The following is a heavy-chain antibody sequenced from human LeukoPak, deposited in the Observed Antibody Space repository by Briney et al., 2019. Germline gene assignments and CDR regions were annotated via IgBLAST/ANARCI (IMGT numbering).Heavy chain of an antibody. CDR3: ARSDYGGNSGFDY. Sequence: PGGSLRLSCAASGFTFSSYWMHWVRQAPGKGLVCVSRINSDGSSTSYADSVKGRFTISRDNAKNTLYLQMNSLRAEDTALYYCARSDYGGNSGFDYWGQGTLVTVSS. J-gene: IGHJ4*02. CDR2: INSDGSST. D-gene: IGHD4-23*01. V-gene: IGHV3-74*01. CDR1: GFTFSSYW.